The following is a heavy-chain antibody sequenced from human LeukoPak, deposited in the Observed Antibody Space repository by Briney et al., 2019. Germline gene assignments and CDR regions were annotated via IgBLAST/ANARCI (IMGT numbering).Heavy chain of an antibody. V-gene: IGHV3-9*03. J-gene: IGHJ3*02. CDR1: GLIVSREW. D-gene: IGHD6-19*01. Sequence: GGSLRLSCRVSGLIVSREWMHWVRQVPGKGLEWVSGISWNSGRTDYADSVKGRFTISRDNAKNSLYLQMNSVRAEDMALYYCAKDMGYRSTGAFDIWGQGTMVSVSS. CDR2: ISWNSGRT. CDR3: AKDMGYRSTGAFDI.